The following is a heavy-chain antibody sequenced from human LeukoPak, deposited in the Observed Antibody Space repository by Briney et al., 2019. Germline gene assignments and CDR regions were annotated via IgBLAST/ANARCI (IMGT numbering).Heavy chain of an antibody. J-gene: IGHJ4*02. V-gene: IGHV3-30-3*01. CDR2: ISYDGTNE. D-gene: IGHD3-10*01. Sequence: PGRSLRLSCAASGFTFSTKAMHWVRQAPGRGLEWVAVISYDGTNEYYADSVKGRFTISRDNSKNTLYVQVNSLRAEDTAVYYCAREPSMVRGVIQYYFDYWGQGTPVTVSS. CDR3: AREPSMVRGVIQYYFDY. CDR1: GFTFSTKA.